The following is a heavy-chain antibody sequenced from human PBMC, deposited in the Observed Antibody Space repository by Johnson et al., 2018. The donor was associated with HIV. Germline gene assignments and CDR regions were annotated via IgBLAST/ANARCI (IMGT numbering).Heavy chain of an antibody. CDR2: IGTAGDT. V-gene: IGHV3-13*01. Sequence: VQLVESGGGVVRPGGSLRLSCAASRFTFEDHDMSWVRQVPGKGLEWVSAIGTAGDTYYPGSVKGRFTISRENAKNSLYLQMNSLRAGDTAVYYCARGKAFDIWGQGTMVTVSS. CDR3: ARGKAFDI. CDR1: RFTFEDHD. J-gene: IGHJ3*02.